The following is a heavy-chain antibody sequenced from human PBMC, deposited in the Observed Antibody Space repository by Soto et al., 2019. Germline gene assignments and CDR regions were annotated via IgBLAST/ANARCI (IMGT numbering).Heavy chain of an antibody. CDR1: GGSFSGYY. Sequence: SETLSLTCAVYGGSFSGYYWSWIRQPPGKGLEWIGEINHSGSTNYNPSLKSRVTISVDTSKNQFSLKLSSVTAADTAVYYCARGRGSWNYVWDYWGQGTLVTVSS. V-gene: IGHV4-34*01. J-gene: IGHJ4*02. CDR3: ARGRGSWNYVWDY. CDR2: INHSGST. D-gene: IGHD1-7*01.